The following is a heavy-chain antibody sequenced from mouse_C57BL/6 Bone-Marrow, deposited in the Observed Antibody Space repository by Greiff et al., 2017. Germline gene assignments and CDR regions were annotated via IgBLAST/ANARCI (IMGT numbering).Heavy chain of an antibody. Sequence: VQVVESGAELARPGASVKLSCKASGYTFTSYGISWVKQRTGQGLEWIGEIYPRSGNTYYNEKFKGKATLTADKSSSTAYMELRSLTSEDSAVYFCARRGIYYYGSSYPYYYAMDYWGQGTSVTVSS. V-gene: IGHV1-81*01. CDR2: IYPRSGNT. CDR1: GYTFTSYG. CDR3: ARRGIYYYGSSYPYYYAMDY. D-gene: IGHD1-1*01. J-gene: IGHJ4*01.